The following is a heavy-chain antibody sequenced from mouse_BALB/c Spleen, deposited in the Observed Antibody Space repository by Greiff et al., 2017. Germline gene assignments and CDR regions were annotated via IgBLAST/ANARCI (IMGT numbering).Heavy chain of an antibody. V-gene: IGHV5-9-4*01. Sequence: DVHLVESGGGLVKPGGSLKLSCAASGFTFSSYAMSWVRQSPEKRLEWVAEISSGGSYTYYPDTVTGRFTISRDNAKNTLYLEMSSLRSEDTAMYYCAREYYGSSYVWFAYWGQGTLVTVSA. J-gene: IGHJ3*01. CDR2: ISSGGSYT. CDR3: AREYYGSSYVWFAY. CDR1: GFTFSSYA. D-gene: IGHD1-1*01.